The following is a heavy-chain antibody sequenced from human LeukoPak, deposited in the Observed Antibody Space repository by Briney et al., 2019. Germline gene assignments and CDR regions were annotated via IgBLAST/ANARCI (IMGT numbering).Heavy chain of an antibody. J-gene: IGHJ3*02. CDR1: GYSFTSYW. D-gene: IGHD6-19*01. Sequence: GESLKISCKGSGYSFTSYWIGWVRQMPGKGLEWMGIIYPGDSDTRYSPSFQGQVTISADKSISTAYLQWSSLKASDTAMYYCARHRRGAVGGMSAFDIWGQGTMVTVFS. V-gene: IGHV5-51*01. CDR2: IYPGDSDT. CDR3: ARHRRGAVGGMSAFDI.